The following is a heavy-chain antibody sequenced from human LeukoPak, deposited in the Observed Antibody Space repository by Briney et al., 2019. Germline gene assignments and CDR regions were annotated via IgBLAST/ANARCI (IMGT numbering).Heavy chain of an antibody. CDR3: AKVDSGIVATGSPYFDY. Sequence: TGGSLRLSCAASGFTFDDYAMHWVRQAPGKGLEWVSGISWNSGSIGYADSVKGRFTISRDNAKNSLYLQMNSLRAEDTAVYYCAKVDSGIVATGSPYFDYWGQGTLVTVSS. V-gene: IGHV3-9*01. J-gene: IGHJ4*02. D-gene: IGHD6-13*01. CDR2: ISWNSGSI. CDR1: GFTFDDYA.